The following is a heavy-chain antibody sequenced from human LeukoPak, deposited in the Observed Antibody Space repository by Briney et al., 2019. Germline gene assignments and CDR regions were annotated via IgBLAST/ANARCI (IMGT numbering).Heavy chain of an antibody. D-gene: IGHD4-17*01. V-gene: IGHV3-23*01. Sequence: GGSLRLSCAASGFTFSSYSMIWVRQAPGKGLEWVSAISGSGGSTYYADSVKGRFTISRDNSKNTLYLQMNSLRAEDTAVYYCAKDLSVTPDAFDIWGQGTMVTVSS. CDR3: AKDLSVTPDAFDI. CDR1: GFTFSSYS. CDR2: ISGSGGST. J-gene: IGHJ3*02.